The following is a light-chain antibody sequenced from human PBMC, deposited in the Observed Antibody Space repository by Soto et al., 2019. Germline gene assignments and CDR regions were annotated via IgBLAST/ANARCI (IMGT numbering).Light chain of an antibody. V-gene: IGKV1-27*01. Sequence: DIQMTQSPSSLSASLGDRVTITCRASQGIDNHLAWYQQKPGKAPKLLIYAASTLHSGVPSRFTGSGSGTDFTLTISSLQPEDAATYYWQKCKVAPFTFGGGTKVEI. CDR1: QGIDNH. CDR3: QKCKVAPFT. J-gene: IGKJ4*01. CDR2: AAS.